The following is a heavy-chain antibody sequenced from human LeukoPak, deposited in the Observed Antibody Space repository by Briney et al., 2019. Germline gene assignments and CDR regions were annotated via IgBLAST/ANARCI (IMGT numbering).Heavy chain of an antibody. CDR3: ARARLGGIAARPDFQH. D-gene: IGHD6-6*01. CDR1: GFTFSSYS. V-gene: IGHV3-21*01. CDR2: ISSSSSYI. J-gene: IGHJ1*01. Sequence: GGSLRLSCAASGFTFSSYSMNWVRQAPGKGLEWVSSISSSSSYIYYADSVKGRFTISRDNAKNSLYPQMNSLRAEDTAVYYCARARLGGIAARPDFQHWGQGTLVTVSS.